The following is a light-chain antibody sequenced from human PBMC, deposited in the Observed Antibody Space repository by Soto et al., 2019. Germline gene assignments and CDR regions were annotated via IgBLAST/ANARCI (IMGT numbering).Light chain of an antibody. CDR2: GAS. V-gene: IGKV3-20*01. CDR1: QIFTISY. Sequence: SRSTLSLSPGDSATLSCRSSQIFTISYLAWYQQKPGQAPRLLIYGASSRATGIPDRFSGSGSGTDFTLTITRLEPEDFAVYYCQQYGPSQWTFGQGTKVDIK. J-gene: IGKJ1*01. CDR3: QQYGPSQWT.